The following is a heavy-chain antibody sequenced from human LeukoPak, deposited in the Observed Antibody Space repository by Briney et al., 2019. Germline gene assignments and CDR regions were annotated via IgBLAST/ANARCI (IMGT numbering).Heavy chain of an antibody. V-gene: IGHV1-2*02. D-gene: IGHD3-10*01. Sequence: ASVKVSCKASGYTFTGYYMHWVRQAPGQGLEWMGWINPNSGGTNYAQKFQGRVTMTRDTSISTAYMELSRLRSDDTAVYYCARAHNMVRGAGNAFDFWGQGTMVTVSS. CDR1: GYTFTGYY. CDR3: ARAHNMVRGAGNAFDF. CDR2: INPNSGGT. J-gene: IGHJ3*01.